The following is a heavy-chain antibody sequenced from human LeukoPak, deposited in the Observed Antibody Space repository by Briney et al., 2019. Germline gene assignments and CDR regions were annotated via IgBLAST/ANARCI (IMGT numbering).Heavy chain of an antibody. CDR3: GRFGYVSAVDT. Sequence: YPGGSLRLSCGASGFAFSSHWMTWLRQAPGKGLEFVANIEPAGSATYYADSVKGRFTISRDNTENLLYLQMNSLTAEDSAVYHCGRFGYVSAVDTWGQGALVTVSS. V-gene: IGHV3-7*01. CDR2: IEPAGSAT. J-gene: IGHJ5*02. CDR1: GFAFSSHW. D-gene: IGHD2-15*01.